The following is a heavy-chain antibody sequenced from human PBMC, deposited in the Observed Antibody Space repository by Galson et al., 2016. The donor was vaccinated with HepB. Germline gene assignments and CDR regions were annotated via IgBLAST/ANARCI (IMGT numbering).Heavy chain of an antibody. CDR1: GFRFSSVW. D-gene: IGHD3-10*01. CDR3: ARGSWAPFES. J-gene: IGHJ5*01. Sequence: SLRLSCAASGFRFSSVWMHWVRQAPGKGLVWVSGLSSDGSARRYADSVKSRFTISRDNAKNTLYLEMTSLSTEDTAVYYCARGSWAPFESWGQGTLVTVSS. CDR2: LSSDGSAR. V-gene: IGHV3-74*01.